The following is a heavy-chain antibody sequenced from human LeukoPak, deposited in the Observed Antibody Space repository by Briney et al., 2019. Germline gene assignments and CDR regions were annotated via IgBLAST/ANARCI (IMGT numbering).Heavy chain of an antibody. CDR1: GFTFSSYS. J-gene: IGHJ4*02. V-gene: IGHV3-21*01. D-gene: IGHD3-22*01. CDR3: ARESVYYYDSSGPLLPLDY. CDR2: ISSSSYI. Sequence: GGSLRLSCAASGFTFSSYSMNWVRQAPGKGLEWVSSISSSSYIYYADSVKGRFTISRDNAKNSLYLQMNSPRAEDTAVYYCARESVYYYDSSGPLLPLDYWGQGTLVTVSS.